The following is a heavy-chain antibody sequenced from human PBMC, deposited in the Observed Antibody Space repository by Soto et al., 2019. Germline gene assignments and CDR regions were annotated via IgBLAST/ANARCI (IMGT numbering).Heavy chain of an antibody. J-gene: IGHJ3*02. D-gene: IGHD3-22*01. CDR1: GGTFSSYA. Sequence: QVQLVQSGAEVKKPGSSVKVSCKASGGTFSSYAISWVRQAPGQGLEWMGGIIPIFGTANYAQKFQGRVTITADESTSTAYMELNSLRSEDTAVYYCARGQYYYDSSGYYHDAFDIWGQGTMVTVSS. CDR3: ARGQYYYDSSGYYHDAFDI. CDR2: IIPIFGTA. V-gene: IGHV1-69*01.